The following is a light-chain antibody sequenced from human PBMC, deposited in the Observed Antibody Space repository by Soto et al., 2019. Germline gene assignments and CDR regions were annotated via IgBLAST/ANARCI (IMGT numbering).Light chain of an antibody. Sequence: QSVLTQPASVSGSPGQSITISCTGTSSDVGGYNYVSWYQQHPGKAPKLIIYEVSNRPSEISNRFSGSKSGNTASLTISGLQAEDEADYYCSSYTSDSTYAFGTGTKVTVL. V-gene: IGLV2-14*01. J-gene: IGLJ1*01. CDR3: SSYTSDSTYA. CDR1: SSDVGGYNY. CDR2: EVS.